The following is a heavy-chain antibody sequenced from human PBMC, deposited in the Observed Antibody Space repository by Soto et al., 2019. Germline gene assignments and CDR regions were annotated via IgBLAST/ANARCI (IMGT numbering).Heavy chain of an antibody. CDR3: ARDRGPMGSVDTMRGY. Sequence: EVQLVESGGGLVQPGGSLTLSCAASGFAFSDYGMMWVRQAPGKGLECISFICGSTINHADSVKGRFTISRDNAKNSLCLQMNNLGAEDTDVYYCARDRGPMGSVDTMRGYWGQGILVTVSS. J-gene: IGHJ4*02. V-gene: IGHV3-48*01. D-gene: IGHD5-12*01. CDR1: GFAFSDYG. CDR2: ICGSTI.